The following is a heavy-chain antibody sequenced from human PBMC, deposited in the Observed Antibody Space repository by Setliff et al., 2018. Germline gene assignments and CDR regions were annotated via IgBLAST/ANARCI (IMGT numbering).Heavy chain of an antibody. Sequence: GGSLRLSCAASGFTFSSYSMNWVRQAPGKGLEWVSSISSSSSYIYYADSAKGRFTISRDNAKNSLDLQMNSLRAEDTAVYYCARATLTIFGVVTPFDYWGQGTLVTVSS. CDR1: GFTFSSYS. D-gene: IGHD3-3*01. CDR3: ARATLTIFGVVTPFDY. CDR2: ISSSSSYI. V-gene: IGHV3-21*01. J-gene: IGHJ4*02.